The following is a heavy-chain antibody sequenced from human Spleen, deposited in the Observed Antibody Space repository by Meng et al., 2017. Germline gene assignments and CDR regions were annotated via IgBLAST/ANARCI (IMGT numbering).Heavy chain of an antibody. Sequence: GGSLRLSCAASGFTFNTCAMSWVRQAPGKGLEWVSTVSGSGANTYYEDSVKGRFTISRDNAKNSLYLQMNSLRAEDTAVYYCARDIDSSGSPYYYYGMDVWGQGTTVTVSS. V-gene: IGHV3-21*04. CDR1: GFTFNTCA. CDR2: VSGSGANT. D-gene: IGHD6-19*01. CDR3: ARDIDSSGSPYYYYGMDV. J-gene: IGHJ6*02.